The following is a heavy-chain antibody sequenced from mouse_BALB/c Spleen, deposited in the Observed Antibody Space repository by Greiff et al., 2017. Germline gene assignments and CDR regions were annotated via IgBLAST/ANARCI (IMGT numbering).Heavy chain of an antibody. V-gene: IGHV1S137*01. J-gene: IGHJ4*01. Sequence: QVQLQQSGAELVKPGASVKLSCTASGFNIKDTYMHWVKQSHAKSLEWIGVISTYYGDASYNQKFKGKATMTVDKSSSTAYMELARLTSEDSAIYYCARGDGNYYAMDYWGQGTSVTVSS. CDR1: GFNIKDTY. D-gene: IGHD2-1*01. CDR2: ISTYYGDA. CDR3: ARGDGNYYAMDY.